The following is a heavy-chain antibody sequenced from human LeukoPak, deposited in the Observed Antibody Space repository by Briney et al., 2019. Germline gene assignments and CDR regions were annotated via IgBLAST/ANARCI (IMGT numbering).Heavy chain of an antibody. Sequence: SETLSLTCTVSGGSISSGSYYWSWIRQPAGKGLEWIGYIYYSGSTNYNPSLKSRVTISVGTSKNQFSLKLSSVTAADTAVYYCARDFADTDTRTADVYYTDVWGKGTTVTVSS. CDR2: IYYSGST. J-gene: IGHJ6*03. CDR1: GGSISSGSYY. D-gene: IGHD5-18*01. V-gene: IGHV4-61*10. CDR3: ARDFADTDTRTADVYYTDV.